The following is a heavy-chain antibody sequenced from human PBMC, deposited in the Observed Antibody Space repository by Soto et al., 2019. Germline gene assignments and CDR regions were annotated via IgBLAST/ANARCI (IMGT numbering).Heavy chain of an antibody. D-gene: IGHD1-26*01. Sequence: ASVKVSCKASGYTFTSYDINWVRQATGQGLEWMGWMNPNSGNTGFARKFQGRVTMTRNTSISTAYMELSSLRSEDTAVYYCARGGSLYWYFDLWGRGTLVTVSS. V-gene: IGHV1-8*01. CDR3: ARGGSLYWYFDL. CDR1: GYTFTSYD. CDR2: MNPNSGNT. J-gene: IGHJ2*01.